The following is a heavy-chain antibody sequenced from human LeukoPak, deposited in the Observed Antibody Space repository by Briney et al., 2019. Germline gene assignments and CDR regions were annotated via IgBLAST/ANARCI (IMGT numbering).Heavy chain of an antibody. V-gene: IGHV4-34*01. CDR1: GGSFSAYY. Sequence: PSETLSLTCAVYGGSFSAYYWSWIRQPPGKGLEWIGEINHSGRPNYSPSLKSRVAISIDMSKNEFSLWLSSVTAADTAMYYCASLRYDSSAYDHPLPHHWGQGTQVTVSS. CDR2: INHSGRP. CDR3: ASLRYDSSAYDHPLPHH. J-gene: IGHJ5*02. D-gene: IGHD3-22*01.